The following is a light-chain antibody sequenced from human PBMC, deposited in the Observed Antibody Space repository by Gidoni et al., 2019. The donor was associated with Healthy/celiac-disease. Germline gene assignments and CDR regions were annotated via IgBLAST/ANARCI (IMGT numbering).Light chain of an antibody. CDR3: QQSYSTPCT. J-gene: IGKJ2*02. CDR1: QSISSY. CDR2: AAS. V-gene: IGKV1-39*01. Sequence: DIQRTKSPSPLSASVGDRVTITCRAIQSISSYLNWYQQKPGKAPKLLIYAASSLQSGVPSRFSGSGSGTDFTLTISSLQPEDFATYYCQQSYSTPCTFGQGTKLEIK.